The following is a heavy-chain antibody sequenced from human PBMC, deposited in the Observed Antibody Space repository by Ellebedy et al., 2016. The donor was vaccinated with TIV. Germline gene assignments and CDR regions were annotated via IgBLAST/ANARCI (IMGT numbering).Heavy chain of an antibody. V-gene: IGHV3-7*01. CDR1: GFSFSHYW. CDR2: IKQDGGER. J-gene: IGHJ4*02. D-gene: IGHD1-26*01. Sequence: GGSLRLSCVASGFSFSHYWMAWVRQAPGKGPELVANIKQDGGERYYVDSVKGRFIISRDNAKNSLDLQMNSLRAEDTAVYYCARDKIEGPTHYDYWGQGILVTVSS. CDR3: ARDKIEGPTHYDY.